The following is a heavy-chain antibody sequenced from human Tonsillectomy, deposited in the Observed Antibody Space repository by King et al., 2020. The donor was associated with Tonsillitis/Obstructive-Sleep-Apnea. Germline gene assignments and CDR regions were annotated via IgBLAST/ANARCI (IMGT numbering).Heavy chain of an antibody. CDR2: IIPMFGTV. Sequence: VQLVQSGAEVKKPGSSVKVSCKASGGTFSSYAISWVRQAPGQGLEWMVGIIPMFGTVNYAQKFQGRATLTADESTSTAYMGLSSLRSEDTAVYYCARGRTTGTSDYWGQGTLVTVSS. CDR1: GGTFSSYA. D-gene: IGHD1-1*01. CDR3: ARGRTTGTSDY. V-gene: IGHV1-69*12. J-gene: IGHJ4*02.